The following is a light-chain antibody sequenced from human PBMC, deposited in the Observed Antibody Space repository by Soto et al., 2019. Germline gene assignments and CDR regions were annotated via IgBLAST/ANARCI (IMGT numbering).Light chain of an antibody. Sequence: QPASVRLSPAESVTIYCSQTSSEVGGYNYVSWYQQHPGKAPKLMIYEVSNRPSGVSNRFSGSKSGNTESLTISGLQADDVADYYCISYTTRDTLGVCGGGT. J-gene: IGLJ2*01. CDR2: EVS. CDR1: SSEVGGYNY. CDR3: ISYTTRDTLGV. V-gene: IGLV2-14*01.